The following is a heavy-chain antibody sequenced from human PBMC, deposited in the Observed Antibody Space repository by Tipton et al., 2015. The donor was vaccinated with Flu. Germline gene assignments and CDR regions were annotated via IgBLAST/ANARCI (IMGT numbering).Heavy chain of an antibody. V-gene: IGHV3-53*01. CDR1: GFTVSSNY. D-gene: IGHD2-2*01. CDR3: ARGRGYCVTTTCLLPFDF. Sequence: SLRLSCVVSGFTVSSNYMTWVRQDPGKGLEWDSVIYSGRSTKYADSVKGRFTISRDNSKNTLYLQMNSLRAEDTAVYYCARGRGYCVTTTCLLPFDFWGQGTLVTVSS. J-gene: IGHJ4*02. CDR2: IYSGRST.